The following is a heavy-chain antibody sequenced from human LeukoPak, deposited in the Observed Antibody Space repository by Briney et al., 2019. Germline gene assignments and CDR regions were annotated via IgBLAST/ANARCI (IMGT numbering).Heavy chain of an antibody. J-gene: IGHJ4*02. CDR1: GYTFTGYY. D-gene: IGHD3-10*01. CDR3: ARGIAFGELFPEYYFDY. CDR2: INPNSGGT. Sequence: ASVKVSCKASGYTFTGYYMYWVRQAPGQGLEWMGWINPNSGGTNYAQKFQGRVTMTRDTSISTAYMELCRLRSDDTAVYYCARGIAFGELFPEYYFDYWGQGTLVTVSS. V-gene: IGHV1-2*02.